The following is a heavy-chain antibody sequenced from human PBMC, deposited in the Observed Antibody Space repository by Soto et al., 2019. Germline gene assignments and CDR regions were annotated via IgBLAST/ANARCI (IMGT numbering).Heavy chain of an antibody. Sequence: EVQLVESGGGLVKHGGSLRLSCAASGFNVRNAWMNWVRQAPGKGLEWVGRIKRNIDGGTTDYAAPVKGRLTIVRDDSKNTLYLQMNSLKTEDTAVYYCTTLVTAGYYGLDVWGQGTTVTVSS. J-gene: IGHJ6*02. CDR2: IKRNIDGGTT. V-gene: IGHV3-15*07. D-gene: IGHD2-2*01. CDR1: GFNVRNAW. CDR3: TTLVTAGYYGLDV.